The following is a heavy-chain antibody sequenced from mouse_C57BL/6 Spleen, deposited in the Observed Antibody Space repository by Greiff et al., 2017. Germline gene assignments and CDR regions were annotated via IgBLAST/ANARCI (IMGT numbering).Heavy chain of an antibody. J-gene: IGHJ4*01. CDR2: IYPRSGNT. Sequence: VQLQQSGAELARPGASVKLSCKASGYTFTSYGITWVKQRTGQGLEWIGEIYPRSGNTYYNEKFKGKATLTADKSSSTAYMELRSLTSEDSAVYFCARFYYGSSPLYAMDDWGQGTSGTVSS. CDR1: GYTFTSYG. V-gene: IGHV1-81*01. CDR3: ARFYYGSSPLYAMDD. D-gene: IGHD1-1*01.